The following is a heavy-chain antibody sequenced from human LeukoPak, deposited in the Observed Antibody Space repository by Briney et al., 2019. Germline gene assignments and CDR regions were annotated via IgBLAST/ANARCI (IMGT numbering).Heavy chain of an antibody. CDR2: INPSGGST. D-gene: IGHD1-20*01. CDR1: GYTFTSYY. V-gene: IGHV1-46*01. J-gene: IGHJ3*02. CDR3: ASGGGITGTTGAFDI. Sequence: ASVKVSCKASGYTFTSYYMHWVRQAPGQGLEWMGIINPSGGSTSYARKFQGRVTMTRDTSTSTVYMELSSLRSEDTAVYYCASGGGITGTTGAFDIWGQGTMVTVSS.